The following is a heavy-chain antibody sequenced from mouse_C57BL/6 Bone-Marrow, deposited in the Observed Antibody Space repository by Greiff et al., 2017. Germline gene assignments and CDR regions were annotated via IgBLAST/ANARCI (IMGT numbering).Heavy chain of an antibody. D-gene: IGHD1-1*01. CDR1: GYAFTNYL. Sequence: VQLQESGAELVRPGTSVKVSCKASGYAFTNYLIEWVKQRPGQGLEWIGVINPGSGGTNYNEKFKGKATLTADKSSSTAYMQLSSLTSEDSAVYFCARWGFITTVVGAMDYWGQGTSVTVSS. CDR2: INPGSGGT. V-gene: IGHV1-54*01. CDR3: ARWGFITTVVGAMDY. J-gene: IGHJ4*01.